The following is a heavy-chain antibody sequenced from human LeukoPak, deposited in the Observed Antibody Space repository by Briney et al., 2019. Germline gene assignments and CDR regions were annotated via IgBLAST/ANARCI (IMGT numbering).Heavy chain of an antibody. CDR1: GFTLSSFG. CDR3: AKDQGYSGYDPLDY. D-gene: IGHD5-12*01. J-gene: IGHJ4*02. V-gene: IGHV3-30*18. CDR2: ISDDGSNT. Sequence: PGGSLRLSCTASGFTLSSFGMHWVRQAPGKGLEWVAVISDDGSNTYYADSVKGRFTISRDNSKNTLYLQMNSLRAEDTAVYYCAKDQGYSGYDPLDYWGQGTLVTVSS.